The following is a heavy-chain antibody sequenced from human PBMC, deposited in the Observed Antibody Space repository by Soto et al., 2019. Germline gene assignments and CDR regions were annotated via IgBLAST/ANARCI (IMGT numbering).Heavy chain of an antibody. Sequence: GGSLRLSCAASGFTFSSYAMSWVRQAPGKGLEWVSAISGSGGSTYYADSVKGRFTISRDNSKNTLYLQMNSLRAEDTAVYYCAKDDCSGGSCRISHFDYWGQGTLVTVSS. J-gene: IGHJ4*02. V-gene: IGHV3-23*01. CDR2: ISGSGGST. D-gene: IGHD2-15*01. CDR1: GFTFSSYA. CDR3: AKDDCSGGSCRISHFDY.